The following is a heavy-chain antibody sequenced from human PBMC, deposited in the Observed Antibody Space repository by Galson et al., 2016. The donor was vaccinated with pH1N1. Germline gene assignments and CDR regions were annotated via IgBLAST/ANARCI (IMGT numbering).Heavy chain of an antibody. CDR2: IYPGDSDT. CDR1: GYDFSNYW. CDR3: ARHRGGGGGDSYYFDY. V-gene: IGHV5-51*07. J-gene: IGHJ4*02. D-gene: IGHD2-21*02. Sequence: QSGAEVKKPGESLKISCTGSGYDFSNYWIGWVHQTPGKGLEWMGIIYPGDSDTRYSPSFQGQVTISADKSIDTAFLQWNSLKASDTAMYYCARHRGGGGGDSYYFDYWGQGALVTVSS.